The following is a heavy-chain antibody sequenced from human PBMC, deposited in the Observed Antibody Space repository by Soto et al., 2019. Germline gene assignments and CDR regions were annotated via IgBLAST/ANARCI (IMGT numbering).Heavy chain of an antibody. CDR3: ARRECSGGTCHFDP. J-gene: IGHJ5*02. Sequence: QLQLQESGPGLVKPSETLSLTCSVSGASISSSNYYRAWIRLPPGKGLEWIGSIHYTGSTYYNPSLKSRVTISEDTSKNQFSLKLTSVTAADTAVYYCARRECSGGTCHFDPWGQGTLVTVSS. V-gene: IGHV4-39*01. CDR1: GASISSSNYY. CDR2: IHYTGST. D-gene: IGHD2-15*01.